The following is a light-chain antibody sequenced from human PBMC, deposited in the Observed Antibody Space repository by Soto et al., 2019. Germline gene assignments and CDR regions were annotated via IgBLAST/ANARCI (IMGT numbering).Light chain of an antibody. Sequence: QSALTQPPSASGSPGQSVTISCTGTSSDVGGYNYVSWFQQHPGKAPKLMIYEVSKRPSGVPDRFSGSKSGNTASLTVSGLQAEDEADYFCSSYAASNSLVFGGGTKLTVL. CDR3: SSYAASNSLV. CDR1: SSDVGGYNY. J-gene: IGLJ2*01. CDR2: EVS. V-gene: IGLV2-8*01.